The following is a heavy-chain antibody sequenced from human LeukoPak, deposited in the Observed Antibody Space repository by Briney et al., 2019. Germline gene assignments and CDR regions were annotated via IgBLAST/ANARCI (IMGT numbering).Heavy chain of an antibody. D-gene: IGHD3-10*01. V-gene: IGHV4-31*03. Sequence: PSETLSLTCTVSGGSISSGSYYWSWIRQHPGKGLEWIGYIYYSGSTYHNPSLKNRVIISVDTSNNQFSLKLSSVTAADTAVYYCVRGHYYGSGDVFFDYWGQGTLVTVSS. CDR3: VRGHYYGSGDVFFDY. CDR1: GGSISSGSYY. J-gene: IGHJ4*02. CDR2: IYYSGST.